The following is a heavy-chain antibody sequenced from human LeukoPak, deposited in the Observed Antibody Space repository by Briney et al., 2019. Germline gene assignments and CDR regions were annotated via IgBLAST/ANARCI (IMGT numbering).Heavy chain of an antibody. Sequence: SETLSLTCTASGGAISSSSYYWGWIRQPPGKGLEWIGSIFYSGSTYYNPSLKSRVTISVDTSKNQFSLKLSSVTAADTAVYYCGRHQTMYYGMDVWGQGTTVTVSS. CDR1: GGAISSSSYY. CDR3: GRHQTMYYGMDV. J-gene: IGHJ6*02. CDR2: IFYSGST. V-gene: IGHV4-39*01. D-gene: IGHD4/OR15-4a*01.